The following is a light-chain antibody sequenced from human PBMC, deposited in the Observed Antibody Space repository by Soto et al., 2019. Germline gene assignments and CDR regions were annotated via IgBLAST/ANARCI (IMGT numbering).Light chain of an antibody. CDR3: HQYTNWPPGT. CDR2: GVS. V-gene: IGKV3-15*01. CDR1: QSVNSN. J-gene: IGKJ1*01. Sequence: EIVMTQSPATLSVSPGASATLSCRASQSVNSNLAWYQQRPGQAPRLLIYGVSTRATGIPARFSGSGSGTEFTLTINSLQSEDFAVYYCHQYTNWPPGTFGQGTKVELK.